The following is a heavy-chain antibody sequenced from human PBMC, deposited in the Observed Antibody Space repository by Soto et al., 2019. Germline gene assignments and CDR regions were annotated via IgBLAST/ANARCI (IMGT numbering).Heavy chain of an antibody. CDR3: ARERQVVRAASTWRPYAMDV. Sequence: EVQLVESGGGLVKPGGSLRLSCAASGFTFSSYTMNWVRQAPGKGLEWVSSISSTRSYIYYTDSVKGRFTISSDHAKNSLFLQLTSLVAEDAGVYSCARERQVVRAASTWRPYAMDVLGRGTTVTASS. CDR2: ISSTRSYI. V-gene: IGHV3-21*02. J-gene: IGHJ6*02. D-gene: IGHD2-2*01. CDR1: GFTFSSYT.